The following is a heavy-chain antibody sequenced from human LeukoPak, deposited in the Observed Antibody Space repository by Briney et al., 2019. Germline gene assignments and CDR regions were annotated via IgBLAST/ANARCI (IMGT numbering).Heavy chain of an antibody. Sequence: GGSLRLSCAASGFTFSSYAMSWVRQVPGKGLEWVSSISGSGVRTYYADSVKGRFTISRDNSKNTLYLQMNSLRAEDTAVYSCAKDTSYCTGTSCYPDAFDIWGQGTMVTVSS. V-gene: IGHV3-23*01. CDR2: ISGSGVRT. J-gene: IGHJ3*02. CDR1: GFTFSSYA. D-gene: IGHD2-2*01. CDR3: AKDTSYCTGTSCYPDAFDI.